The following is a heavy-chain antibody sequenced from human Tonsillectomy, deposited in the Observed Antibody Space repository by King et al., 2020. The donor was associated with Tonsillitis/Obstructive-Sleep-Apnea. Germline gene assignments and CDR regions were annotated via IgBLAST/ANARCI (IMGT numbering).Heavy chain of an antibody. CDR1: GGPISSRGYY. J-gene: IGHJ4*02. V-gene: IGHV4-39*01. D-gene: IGHD1-1*01. CDR3: ARRLDGGTHCDY. CDR2: IYYSGSA. Sequence: QLQESGPGLVKPSETLSLTCSVSGGPISSRGYYWGWFRQPPGTGLEWIGCIYYSGSAYSNPTLKTRATMSVTTSKNQFSLNPRSVTAADTAVYYCARRLDGGTHCDYWGQGTLVSVPS.